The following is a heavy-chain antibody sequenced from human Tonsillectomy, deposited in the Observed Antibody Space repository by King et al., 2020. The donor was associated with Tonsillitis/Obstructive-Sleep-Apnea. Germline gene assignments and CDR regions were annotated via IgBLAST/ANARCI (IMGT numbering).Heavy chain of an antibody. D-gene: IGHD4-17*01. CDR3: AKGNGDDDAFDA. CDR2: ITGSGFST. Sequence: VQLVESGGGLVQPGGSLRLSSAASGFTFSSYTMSWVRQAPGKGLEWVSGITGSGFSTYYADSMKGRFTISRDNSKNTLHLHMNSLRAEDTAVYYCAKGNGDDDAFDAWGQGTMVTVSS. CDR1: GFTFSSYT. V-gene: IGHV3-23*04. J-gene: IGHJ3*01.